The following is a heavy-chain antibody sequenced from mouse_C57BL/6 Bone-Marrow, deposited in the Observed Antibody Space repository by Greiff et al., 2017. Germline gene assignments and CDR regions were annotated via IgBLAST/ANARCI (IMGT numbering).Heavy chain of an antibody. D-gene: IGHD1-1*01. CDR3: ATTVVAPYYFDY. Sequence: VMLVESDAELVKPGASVKISCKVSGYTFTDYTIHWMKQRPEQGLEWIGYIYPRDGSTKYNEKFKGKATLTADKSSSTAYMQLNSLTSEDSAVFFCATTVVAPYYFDYWGQGTTLTVSS. CDR1: GYTFTDYT. CDR2: IYPRDGST. J-gene: IGHJ2*01. V-gene: IGHV1-78*01.